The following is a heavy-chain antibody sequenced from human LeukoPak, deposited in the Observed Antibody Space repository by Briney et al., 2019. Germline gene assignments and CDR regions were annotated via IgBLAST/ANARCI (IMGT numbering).Heavy chain of an antibody. CDR3: ARLERSVITTGYYYYGMDV. V-gene: IGHV1-69*13. CDR1: GGTFSSYA. D-gene: IGHD3-22*01. J-gene: IGHJ6*02. CDR2: IIPIFGTA. Sequence: SVKVSCKASGGTFSSYAISWVRQAPGQGLEWMGGIIPIFGTANYAQKFQGRVTITADESTSTAYMELSSLRSEDTAVYYCARLERSVITTGYYYYGMDVWGQGTTVTVSS.